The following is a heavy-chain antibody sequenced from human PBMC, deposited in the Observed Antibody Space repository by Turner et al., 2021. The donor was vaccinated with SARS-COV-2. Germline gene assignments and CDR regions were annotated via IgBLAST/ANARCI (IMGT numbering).Heavy chain of an antibody. D-gene: IGHD3-22*01. V-gene: IGHV3-30-3*01. Sequence: QVQLVESGGGVVQPGRSLSLPCAASGFTFSSYAMNWVRQAPGKGLEWVAVISYDGSNKYYADSVKGRFTISRDNSKNTLYLQMNSLRAEDTAVYYCAGIQAYDRSDYYGMDVWGQGTTVTVSS. CDR2: ISYDGSNK. CDR1: GFTFSSYA. CDR3: AGIQAYDRSDYYGMDV. J-gene: IGHJ6*02.